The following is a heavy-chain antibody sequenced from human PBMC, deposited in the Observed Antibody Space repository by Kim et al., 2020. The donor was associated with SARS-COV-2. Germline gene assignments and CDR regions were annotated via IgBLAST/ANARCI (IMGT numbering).Heavy chain of an antibody. D-gene: IGHD3-22*01. V-gene: IGHV4-34*01. CDR3: ARADSSGYYIGY. Sequence: GSLRLSCAVYGGSFSGYYWSWIRQPPGKGLEWIGEINHSGSTNYNPSLKSRVTISVDTSKNQFSLKLSSVTAADTAVYYCARADSSGYYIGYWGQGTL. CDR1: GGSFSGYY. CDR2: INHSGST. J-gene: IGHJ4*02.